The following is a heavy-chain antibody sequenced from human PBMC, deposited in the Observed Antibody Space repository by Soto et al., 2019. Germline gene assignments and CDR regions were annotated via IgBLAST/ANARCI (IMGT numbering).Heavy chain of an antibody. V-gene: IGHV3-30*04. CDR1: GFTFSSYP. D-gene: IGHD3-3*01. J-gene: IGHJ6*02. CDR2: ISSDGNDK. CDR3: AKEGVADKYYYYGMDV. Sequence: QVQLMESGGGVVQPGRSLRLSCVASGFTFSSYPIHWVRQAPGKGLEWVTTISSDGNDKYYSDSVKGRFTTSRDNSKNTVYLQMNNLRVEDTAVYYCAKEGVADKYYYYGMDVWGQGTTVNVSS.